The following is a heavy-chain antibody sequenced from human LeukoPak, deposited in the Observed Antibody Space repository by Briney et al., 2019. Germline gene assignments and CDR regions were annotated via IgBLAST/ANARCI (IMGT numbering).Heavy chain of an antibody. CDR1: GFTFSNYA. D-gene: IGHD1-1*01. CDR2: ISKDGSEM. Sequence: GGSLRLSCAASGFTFSNYAMSWVRQAPGKGLEWVASISKDGSEMYYVDSVKGRFTISRDNAKNSLYLQMNSLRAEDTAVFYCARGLTIATTPWFAPWGQGALVTVSS. CDR3: ARGLTIATTPWFAP. V-gene: IGHV3-7*04. J-gene: IGHJ5*02.